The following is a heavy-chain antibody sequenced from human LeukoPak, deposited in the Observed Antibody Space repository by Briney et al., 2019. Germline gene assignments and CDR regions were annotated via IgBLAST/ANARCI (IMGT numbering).Heavy chain of an antibody. J-gene: IGHJ4*02. D-gene: IGHD2-15*01. CDR1: GFAFSSYA. CDR2: ISGSGGST. CDR3: VKDRCGTTCYSDFDS. Sequence: GGSLRLSCAASGFAFSSYAMSWVRQAPGKGLEWVSAISGSGGSTYYADSVKGRFTISRDNSKNTLDLHMNSLRAEDTAEYYCVKDRCGTTCYSDFDSWGQGTLVTVSS. V-gene: IGHV3-23*01.